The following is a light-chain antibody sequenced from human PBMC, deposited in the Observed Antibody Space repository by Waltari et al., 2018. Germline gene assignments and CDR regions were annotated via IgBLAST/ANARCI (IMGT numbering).Light chain of an antibody. V-gene: IGKV2-28*01. CDR2: LGS. CDR3: QQYYDVPYT. Sequence: EIVMTQSPLSLPVTPGEPASISCRSSQSLLYDNGYNYLDWYLQKPGQSPQLLIYLGSNRASGVPDRFSGSGSGTDFTLTINSLQAEDVAFYYCQQYYDVPYTFGRGTRLEIK. J-gene: IGKJ2*01. CDR1: QSLLYDNGYNY.